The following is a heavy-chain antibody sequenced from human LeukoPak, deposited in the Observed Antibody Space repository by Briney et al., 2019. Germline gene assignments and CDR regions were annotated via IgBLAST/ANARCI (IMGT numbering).Heavy chain of an antibody. CDR3: ARGGGSYFYYYYYMDV. CDR1: GYTFSAYC. V-gene: IGHV1-2*02. D-gene: IGHD1-26*01. Sequence: ASVKVSCKASGYTFSAYCMHWVRQAPGQGLEWMGWINPKSGGTNYAQKFQGRVTMTRDTSISTAYMELSRLRSDDTAVYYCARGGGSYFYYYYYMDVWGKGTTVTVSS. CDR2: INPKSGGT. J-gene: IGHJ6*03.